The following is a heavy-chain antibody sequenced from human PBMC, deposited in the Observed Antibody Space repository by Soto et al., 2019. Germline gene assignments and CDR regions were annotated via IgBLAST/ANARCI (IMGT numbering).Heavy chain of an antibody. J-gene: IGHJ6*02. D-gene: IGHD3-3*01. CDR3: ARMRVDYDFWSGAHLPYYGMDV. CDR1: GFSLSNARMG. Sequence: QVTLKESGPVLVKPTETLTLTCTVSGFSLSNARMGVSWIRQPPGKALEWLAHIFSNDEKSYSTSLKSRLTISKDTSKSQVVLTMTNMDPVDTATYYCARMRVDYDFWSGAHLPYYGMDVWGQGTTVTVSS. V-gene: IGHV2-26*01. CDR2: IFSNDEK.